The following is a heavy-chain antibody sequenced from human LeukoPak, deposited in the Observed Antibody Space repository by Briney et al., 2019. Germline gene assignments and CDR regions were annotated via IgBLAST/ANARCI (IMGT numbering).Heavy chain of an antibody. CDR2: IYYSGST. CDR1: GDSIRSDSYY. J-gene: IGHJ4*02. Sequence: PSETLSLTCTVSGDSIRSDSYYWGWIRQPPGKGLEWIGSIYYSGSTYYNPSLKSRVTISVDTSKNQFSLKLSSVTAADTAVYYCARHSPVGYSYGHPPYYFDYWGQGTLVTVSS. D-gene: IGHD5-18*01. CDR3: ARHSPVGYSYGHPPYYFDY. V-gene: IGHV4-39*01.